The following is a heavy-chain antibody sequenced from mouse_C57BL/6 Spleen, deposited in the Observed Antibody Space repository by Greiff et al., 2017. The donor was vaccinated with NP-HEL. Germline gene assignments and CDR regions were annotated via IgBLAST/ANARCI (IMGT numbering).Heavy chain of an antibody. Sequence: QVQLQQPGAELVKPGASVKMSCKASGYTFTSYWITWVKQRPGPGLAWIGDIYPGSGSTHYNEKFKRNATLTVDTASSTAYMQLSSLTSEDSAVYYCARGESSSWFAYWGQGTLVTVSA. J-gene: IGHJ3*01. CDR1: GYTFTSYW. CDR3: ARGESSSWFAY. V-gene: IGHV1-55*01. CDR2: IYPGSGST.